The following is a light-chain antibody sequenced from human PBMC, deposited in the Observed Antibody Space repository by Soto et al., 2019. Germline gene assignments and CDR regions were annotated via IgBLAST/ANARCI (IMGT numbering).Light chain of an antibody. J-gene: IGKJ1*01. Sequence: EIVLTQSPAILSLSPGERATLSCRASQSVGRYLVWYQQKPGQAPSLLIYDASNRATGVPARFSGSGSGTDFTLTISSLESEDFAVYYCQHRNYCPWTLGQGTRVEIK. CDR3: QHRNYCPWT. V-gene: IGKV3-11*01. CDR1: QSVGRY. CDR2: DAS.